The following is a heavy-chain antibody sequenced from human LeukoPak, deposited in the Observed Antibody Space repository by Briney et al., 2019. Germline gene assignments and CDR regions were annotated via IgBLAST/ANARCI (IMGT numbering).Heavy chain of an antibody. V-gene: IGHV3-7*01. D-gene: IGHD6-13*01. CDR1: GFTFSSYW. Sequence: GGSLRLSCAASGFTFSSYWMSWVRQAPGKGLEWVANIKQDGSEKYYADSVKGRFTISRDNSKNTLYLQMNSLRAEDTAVYYCAKGRRSSWYDFDYWGQGTLVTVSS. J-gene: IGHJ4*02. CDR3: AKGRRSSWYDFDY. CDR2: IKQDGSEK.